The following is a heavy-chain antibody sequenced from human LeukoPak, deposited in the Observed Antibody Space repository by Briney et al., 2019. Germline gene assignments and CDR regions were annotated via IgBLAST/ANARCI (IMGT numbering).Heavy chain of an antibody. CDR2: ISSSGSTI. D-gene: IGHD6-6*01. V-gene: IGHV3-11*04. J-gene: IGHJ4*02. Sequence: PGGSLRLSCAASGFTFSDYYMSWIRQAPGKGLEWVSYISSSGSTIYYADSVKGRFTISRDNAKNSLYLQMNSLRAEDTAVYYCARDQRVYSSSSGGFDYWGQGTLVTVSS. CDR1: GFTFSDYY. CDR3: ARDQRVYSSSSGGFDY.